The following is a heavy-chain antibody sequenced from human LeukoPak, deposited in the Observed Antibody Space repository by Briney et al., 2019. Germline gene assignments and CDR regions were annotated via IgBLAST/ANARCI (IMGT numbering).Heavy chain of an antibody. D-gene: IGHD4-17*01. CDR3: ARPDYGDHRFDS. CDR2: INSDGSSI. CDR1: GFTFSGYW. J-gene: IGHJ4*02. Sequence: GGSLRLSCAASGFTFSGYWMHWVRQAPGKGLVWVSRINSDGSSIRYADSVKGRFTISRDNAKNTLYLQMNSLRAEDTAVYYCARPDYGDHRFDSWGQGTLVTVSS. V-gene: IGHV3-74*01.